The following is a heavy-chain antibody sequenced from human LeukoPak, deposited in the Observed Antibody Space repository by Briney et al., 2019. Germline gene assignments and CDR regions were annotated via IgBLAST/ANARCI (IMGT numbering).Heavy chain of an antibody. V-gene: IGHV4-4*07. D-gene: IGHD3-3*01. CDR3: ARGRFCSADICSGGDAFDI. CDR2: IYSRGST. Sequence: SETLSLTCTVSGGSISSYYWSWIRQPAGKGLEWIGRIYSRGSTNYSPPLKSRVTMSLDTSKNQFSLKLSSLPAADTALYYCARGRFCSADICSGGDAFDIWGQGTMVSVSS. CDR1: GGSISSYY. J-gene: IGHJ3*02.